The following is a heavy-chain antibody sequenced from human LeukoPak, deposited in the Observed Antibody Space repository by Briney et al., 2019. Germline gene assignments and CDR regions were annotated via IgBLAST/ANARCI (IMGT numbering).Heavy chain of an antibody. CDR2: INTNTGNP. CDR1: GYTFTSYA. V-gene: IGHV7-4-1*02. D-gene: IGHD3-22*01. J-gene: IGHJ6*03. Sequence: GASVKVSCKASGYTFTSYAMNWVRQAPGQGLEWTGWINTNTGNPTYAQGFTGRFVFSLDTSVSTAYLQISSLKAEDTAVYYCARDYSSGYLYYYYYYMDVWGKGTTVTVSS. CDR3: ARDYSSGYLYYYYYYMDV.